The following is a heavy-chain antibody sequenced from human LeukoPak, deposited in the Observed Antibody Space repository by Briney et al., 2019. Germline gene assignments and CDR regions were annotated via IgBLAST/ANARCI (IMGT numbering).Heavy chain of an antibody. J-gene: IGHJ5*02. V-gene: IGHV3-48*01. CDR2: ITSNASNI. Sequence: GGPLRLSCAASGFTFSSHSIHWVRQAPGKGLEWVAFITSNASNIYHADSVKGRFTMSRDNAKNSLYLQMNGLRVEDTAVYYCARGEYGSSFWFDPWGQGTLVTVSS. D-gene: IGHD6-6*01. CDR1: GFTFSSHS. CDR3: ARGEYGSSFWFDP.